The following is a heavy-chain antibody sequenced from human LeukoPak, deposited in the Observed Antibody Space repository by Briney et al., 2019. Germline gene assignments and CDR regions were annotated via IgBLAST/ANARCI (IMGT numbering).Heavy chain of an antibody. J-gene: IGHJ5*02. CDR1: GYTFTNYG. D-gene: IGHD6-13*01. CDR2: ISAYSGHT. CDR3: ARDNHSGSWSWFDP. V-gene: IGHV1-18*01. Sequence: GASVKVSCKASGYTFTNYGISWVRQAPGQGPEWMGWISAYSGHTNYAQKLQGRVTMTTDTSTSTAYMELRSLRSDDTAVYCCARDNHSGSWSWFDPWGQGTLVSVSA.